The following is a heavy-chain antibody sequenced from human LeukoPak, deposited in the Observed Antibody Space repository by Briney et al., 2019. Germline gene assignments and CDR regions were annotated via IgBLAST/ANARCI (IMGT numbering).Heavy chain of an antibody. Sequence: GGSLRLSCAASGLSFSSYAMSWVRQAPGKGLEWVSAISGSGGSTYNADSVKGRFTISRDNSKNTLYLQMNSLRAEDTAVYYLAEDSLTTVTTAGYYYYYYYMDVWGKGTTVTVSS. CDR2: ISGSGGST. CDR1: GLSFSSYA. J-gene: IGHJ6*03. V-gene: IGHV3-23*01. D-gene: IGHD4-17*01. CDR3: AEDSLTTVTTAGYYYYYYYMDV.